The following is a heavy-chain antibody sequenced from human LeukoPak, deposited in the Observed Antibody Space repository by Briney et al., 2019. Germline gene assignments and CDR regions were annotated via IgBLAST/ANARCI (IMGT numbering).Heavy chain of an antibody. CDR3: VTKGPTTPYYFDY. Sequence: GSLRLSCAASEFTFSSYNMNWVRQAPGKGLEWISYISRSSGTIYYADSVKGRFTISRDNAKNLLFLQMNSLRAEDTAVCYCVTKGPTTPYYFDYWGQGTLVTVSS. CDR1: EFTFSSYN. D-gene: IGHD1-26*01. CDR2: ISRSSGTI. V-gene: IGHV3-48*01. J-gene: IGHJ4*02.